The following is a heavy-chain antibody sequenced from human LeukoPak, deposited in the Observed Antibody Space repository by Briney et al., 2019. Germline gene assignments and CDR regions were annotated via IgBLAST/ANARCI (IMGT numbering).Heavy chain of an antibody. D-gene: IGHD3-3*01. CDR2: IIPIFGTA. J-gene: IGHJ4*02. Sequence: SVKVSCKASGGTFSSYAISWVRQAPGQGLEWMGRIIPIFGTANYAQKFQGRVTITTDESTSTAYMELSSLRSEDTAVYYYASVLRFLEWPIPDYWGQGTLVTVSS. V-gene: IGHV1-69*05. CDR3: ASVLRFLEWPIPDY. CDR1: GGTFSSYA.